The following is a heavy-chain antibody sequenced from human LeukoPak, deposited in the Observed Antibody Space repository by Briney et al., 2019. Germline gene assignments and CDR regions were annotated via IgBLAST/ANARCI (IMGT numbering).Heavy chain of an antibody. V-gene: IGHV3-20*04. D-gene: IGHD5-12*01. Sequence: GGSLRLSCAASGFTFSSYGMSWVRQAPGKGLEWVSGINWNGGSTGYADSVKGRFTISRDNAKNSLYLQMNSLRAEDTALYYCARGTYSGYEHWGQGTLVTVSS. CDR1: GFTFSSYG. CDR3: ARGTYSGYEH. J-gene: IGHJ4*02. CDR2: INWNGGST.